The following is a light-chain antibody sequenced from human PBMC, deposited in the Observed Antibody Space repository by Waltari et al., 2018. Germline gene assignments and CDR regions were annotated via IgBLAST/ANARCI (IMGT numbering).Light chain of an antibody. J-gene: IGKJ1*01. Sequence: IVLPQSPATLSLSPGERATLSCRSSQSVSSYLAWYQQKVGQAPRLLIYDASNRATGIPARFSGSGSGTDFTFTISSLEPEDFAVYYCLQRSSWPWTFGQGTKVEIK. V-gene: IGKV3-11*01. CDR2: DAS. CDR3: LQRSSWPWT. CDR1: QSVSSY.